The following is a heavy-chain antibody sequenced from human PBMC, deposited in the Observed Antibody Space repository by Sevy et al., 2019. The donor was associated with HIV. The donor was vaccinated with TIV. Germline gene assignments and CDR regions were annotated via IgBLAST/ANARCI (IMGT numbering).Heavy chain of an antibody. Sequence: ASVKVSCKASGYTFTSYAMNWVRQAPGQGLEWMGWINTNNGNPTYAQGFTGRFVFSLATSVSTAYLQNSSLKAEDTAVYCCARGGGWQQLDNWFDPWGQGTLVTVSS. CDR3: ARGGGWQQLDNWFDP. J-gene: IGHJ5*02. CDR1: GYTFTSYA. V-gene: IGHV7-4-1*02. D-gene: IGHD6-13*01. CDR2: INTNNGNP.